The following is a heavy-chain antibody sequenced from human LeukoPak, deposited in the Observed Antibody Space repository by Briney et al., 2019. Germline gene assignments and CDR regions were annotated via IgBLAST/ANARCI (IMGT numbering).Heavy chain of an antibody. V-gene: IGHV3-74*01. CDR2: INSDGSSI. D-gene: IGHD4-23*01. CDR3: ARARYGGNYYFDY. Sequence: PGGSLRLSCAASGLTFSSYWMHWVRHAPGKGLVWVSRINSDGSSIIYADSVKGRFTISRDNAKNTLYLQMNSLRAEDTAVYYCARARYGGNYYFDYWGQGTLVTVSS. CDR1: GLTFSSYW. J-gene: IGHJ4*02.